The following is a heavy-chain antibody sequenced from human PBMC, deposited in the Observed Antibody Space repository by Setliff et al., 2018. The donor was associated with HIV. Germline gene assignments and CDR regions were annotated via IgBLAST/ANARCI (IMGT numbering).Heavy chain of an antibody. D-gene: IGHD3-16*01. J-gene: IGHJ6*03. V-gene: IGHV3-21*01. CDR1: GFTFSSYC. CDR2: ISFGSTYI. CDR3: ARSGGIGNYNWDV. Sequence: GGSLRLSCVASGFTFSSYCMDWFRQAPGKGLEWVSSISFGSTYIYQSDSVRGRFTISRDDAKKSLYLQMNSLGAEDTAVYYCARSGGIGNYNWDVWGKGTTVT.